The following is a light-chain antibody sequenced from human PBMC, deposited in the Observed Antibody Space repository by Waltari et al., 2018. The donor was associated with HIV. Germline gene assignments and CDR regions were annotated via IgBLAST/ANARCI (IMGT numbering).Light chain of an antibody. V-gene: IGLV3-19*01. CDR2: GEN. CDR3: NSRDSSGHWF. Sequence: SSELAQDPAESVALGQTVRITCQGDSVRSYYASWYQQKPGQAPVLVVYGENNRPSGIPYRFSGSMSGNTASLTIAGAQTEDEADYYCNSRDSSGHWFFGGGTKVTVL. CDR1: SVRSYY. J-gene: IGLJ3*02.